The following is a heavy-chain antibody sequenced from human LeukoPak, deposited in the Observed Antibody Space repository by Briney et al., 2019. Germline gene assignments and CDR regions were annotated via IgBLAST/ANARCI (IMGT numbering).Heavy chain of an antibody. CDR1: GGSFSGYY. D-gene: IGHD3-10*01. CDR3: ARGRVHNFDY. J-gene: IGHJ4*02. Sequence: PSGTLSLTCAAYGGSFSGYYWSWIRQPPGKGLEWIGEINHSGSTNYNPSLKSRVTISVDTSKNQFSLKLSSVTAADTAVYYCARGRVHNFDYWGQGTLVTVSS. CDR2: INHSGST. V-gene: IGHV4-34*01.